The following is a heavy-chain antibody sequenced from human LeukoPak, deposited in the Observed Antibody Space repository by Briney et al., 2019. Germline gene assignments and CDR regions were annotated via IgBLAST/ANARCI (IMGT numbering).Heavy chain of an antibody. V-gene: IGHV3-7*01. CDR2: IKQDGSEK. CDR1: GFTFSSYW. Sequence: GGSLRLSCAASGFTFSSYWMSWVRQAPGKGLEWVANIKQDGSEKYYVDSVKGRFTVSRDNAKNSLYLQMNSLRAEDTAVYYCARVWCSSTSCYSFDYWGQGTLVTVSS. J-gene: IGHJ4*02. D-gene: IGHD2-2*01. CDR3: ARVWCSSTSCYSFDY.